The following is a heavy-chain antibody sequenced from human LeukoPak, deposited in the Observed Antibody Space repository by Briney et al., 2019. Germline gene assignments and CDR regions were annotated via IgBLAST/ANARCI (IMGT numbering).Heavy chain of an antibody. CDR2: IYYSGST. CDR3: ARKPFMDV. Sequence: SETLSLTCTVSGGSISSSSYYWGWIRQPPGKGLEWIGYIYYSGSTNYNPSLKSRVTISVDTSKNQFSLKLSSVTAADTAVYYCARKPFMDVWGQGTTVTVSS. J-gene: IGHJ6*02. CDR1: GGSISSSSYY. V-gene: IGHV4-61*05.